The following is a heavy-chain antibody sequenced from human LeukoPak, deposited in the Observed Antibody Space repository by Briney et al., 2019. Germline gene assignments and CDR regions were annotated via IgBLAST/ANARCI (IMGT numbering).Heavy chain of an antibody. CDR1: GFTFSSYA. V-gene: IGHV3-23*01. J-gene: IGHJ6*03. CDR3: AKGRVPAARSNYYYYMDV. CDR2: ISGSGGST. D-gene: IGHD2-2*01. Sequence: GGSLRLSCAASGFTFSSYAMSWVRQAPGKGLEWVSAISGSGGSTYYADSVKGRFTISGDNSKNTLYLKMNSLRAEDTAVYYCAKGRVPAARSNYYYYMDVWGKGTTVSDSS.